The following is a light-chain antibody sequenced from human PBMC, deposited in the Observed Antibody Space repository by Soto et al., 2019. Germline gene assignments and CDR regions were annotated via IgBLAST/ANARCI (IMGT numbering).Light chain of an antibody. Sequence: EIVLTQKPATLSLSPGERATLSCRASQSVSSYLAWYQQKPGQAPRLLIYDASNRATGIPARFSGTGSGTDFTLTINNLEPEDFVVYYCQVRTNWSIAFGRGTLLEVK. CDR1: QSVSSY. CDR3: QVRTNWSIA. V-gene: IGKV3-11*01. J-gene: IGKJ5*01. CDR2: DAS.